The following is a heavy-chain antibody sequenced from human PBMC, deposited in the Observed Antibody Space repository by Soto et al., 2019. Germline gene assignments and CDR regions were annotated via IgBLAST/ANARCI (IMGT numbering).Heavy chain of an antibody. J-gene: IGHJ4*02. CDR2: INSDGSST. V-gene: IGHV3-74*01. CDR3: ARGKQRQLAD. D-gene: IGHD6-13*01. Sequence: GGSLRLSCAASGFTFTNYWMQWVRQAPGKGLVWVSRINSDGSSTSHADSVKGRFTISRDNAKNTLYLQMNSLRAEDTAVYYCARGKQRQLADWGQGTLVTVSS. CDR1: GFTFTNYW.